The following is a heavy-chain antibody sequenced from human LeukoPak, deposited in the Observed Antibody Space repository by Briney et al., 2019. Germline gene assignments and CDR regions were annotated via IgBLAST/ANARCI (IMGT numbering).Heavy chain of an antibody. J-gene: IGHJ4*02. D-gene: IGHD2-2*01. CDR3: TTDWYCSSTSCYGMGYFDY. V-gene: IGHV3-15*01. CDR1: GFTFSNAW. CDR2: IKSKTDGGTT. Sequence: GGSLRLSCAASGFTFSNAWMSWVRQAPGKGLEWVGRIKSKTDGGTTDYAAPVKGRFTISRDDSKNTLYLQVNSLKTEDTAVYYCTTDWYCSSTSCYGMGYFDYWGQGTLVTVSS.